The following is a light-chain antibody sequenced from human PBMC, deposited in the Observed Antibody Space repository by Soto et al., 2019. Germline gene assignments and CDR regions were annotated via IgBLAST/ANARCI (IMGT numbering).Light chain of an antibody. V-gene: IGLV1-44*01. Sequence: QSVLTQPPSASGSPGQRVAISCSGSTSNIGSNTVSWYQQLPGTAPKLLIYSDNQRPSGVPDRFSGSKSGTSASLAISGLHSEDEADYYCASRDDRLISVCGSGTK. CDR3: ASRDDRLISV. CDR2: SDN. J-gene: IGLJ1*01. CDR1: TSNIGSNT.